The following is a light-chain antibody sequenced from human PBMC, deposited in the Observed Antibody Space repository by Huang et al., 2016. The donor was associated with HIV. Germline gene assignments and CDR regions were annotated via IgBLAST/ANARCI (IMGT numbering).Light chain of an antibody. V-gene: IGKV1-13*02. Sequence: AVQLTQSPSSLSASVGDTVIISCRASQDIGTSLAWYQQRTGRAPKLLISAASTLQTGVPSRFSGDSAGTYFTLFITNLLPEDFATYYCQQLHTYPITFGQGTRLDMK. CDR3: QQLHTYPIT. J-gene: IGKJ5*01. CDR2: AAS. CDR1: QDIGTS.